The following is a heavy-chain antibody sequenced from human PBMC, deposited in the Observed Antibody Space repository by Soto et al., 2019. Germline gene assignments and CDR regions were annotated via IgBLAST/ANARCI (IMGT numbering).Heavy chain of an antibody. CDR3: ARESSGSGDLDY. V-gene: IGHV3-33*01. CDR1: GFAFSSYG. CDR2: IWYDGSNK. Sequence: QVQLVESGGGVVQPGRSLRLSCAASGFAFSSYGMHWVRQAPGKGLEWVAVIWYDGSNKYYADSVKGRFTISRDNSKNTLYLQMNSLIAEDTAVYYCARESSGSGDLDYWGQGTLVTVSS. J-gene: IGHJ4*02. D-gene: IGHD4-17*01.